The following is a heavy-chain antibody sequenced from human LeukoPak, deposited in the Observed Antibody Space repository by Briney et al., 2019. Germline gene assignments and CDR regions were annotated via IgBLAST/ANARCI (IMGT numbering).Heavy chain of an antibody. D-gene: IGHD3-22*01. J-gene: IGHJ4*02. Sequence: GGSLRLSCTASGFTFSDYGMHWVRQPPGKGLEWVAIIWYDGSNKTYEDSVKGRFTISRDNSKNTLYLQMNSLRAEDTAVYYCARGVDYYENSGTIDYWGQGTLVTVSS. V-gene: IGHV3-33*01. CDR2: IWYDGSNK. CDR1: GFTFSDYG. CDR3: ARGVDYYENSGTIDY.